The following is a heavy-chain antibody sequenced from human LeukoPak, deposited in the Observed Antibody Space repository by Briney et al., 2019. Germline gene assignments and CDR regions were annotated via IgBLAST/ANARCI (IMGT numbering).Heavy chain of an antibody. V-gene: IGHV3-33*01. CDR1: GFTFGSYA. J-gene: IGHJ6*02. CDR2: IWYDGSKK. Sequence: PGTSLTLSCEAAGFTFGSYAMHWVRQAPGKGLEWVAIIWYDGSKKYYGDSVEGRFTTSRDNSKKTVYLQMSSLRADDTAVYYCARSAAMAYYYYYGLDVWGQGTTVAVS. CDR3: ARSAAMAYYYYYGLDV. D-gene: IGHD5-18*01.